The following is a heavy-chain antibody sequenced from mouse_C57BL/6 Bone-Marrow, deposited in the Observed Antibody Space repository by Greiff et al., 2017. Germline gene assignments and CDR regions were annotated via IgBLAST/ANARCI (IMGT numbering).Heavy chain of an antibody. CDR2: IWSGGST. V-gene: IGHV2-2*01. D-gene: IGHD1-1*01. Sequence: VMLVESGPGLVQPSQSLSITCTVSGFSLTSYGVHWVRQSPGKGLEWLGVIWSGGSTDYNAAFISRLSISKDNSKSQVFFKMNSLQADDTAIYYCARNSDYYGSAWFVYWGQGTLVTVSA. J-gene: IGHJ3*01. CDR1: GFSLTSYG. CDR3: ARNSDYYGSAWFVY.